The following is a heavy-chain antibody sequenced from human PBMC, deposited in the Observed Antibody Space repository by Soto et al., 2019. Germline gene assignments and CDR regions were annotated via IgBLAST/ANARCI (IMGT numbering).Heavy chain of an antibody. CDR1: GFPFSSYA. J-gene: IGHJ4*02. CDR3: AKEPYDRSGYYYDF. CDR2: ISGSGGST. Sequence: GGSLRLSCAASGFPFSSYAMSWVRQAPGKGLQWVSVISGSGGSTYYADSVKGRFTISRDNSKNTLYLQMNSLRAEDTAVYYCAKEPYDRSGYYYDFWGQGTLVTVSS. V-gene: IGHV3-23*01. D-gene: IGHD3-22*01.